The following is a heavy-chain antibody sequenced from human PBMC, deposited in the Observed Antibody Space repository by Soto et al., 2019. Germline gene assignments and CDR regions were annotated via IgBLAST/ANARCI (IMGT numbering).Heavy chain of an antibody. CDR1: GGSISSGGYY. V-gene: IGHV4-31*03. Sequence: SETLSLTCTVSGGSISSGGYYWSWIRQHPGKGLEWIGYIYYSGSTYYNPSLKSRVTISVDTSKNQFSLKLSSVTAADTAVYYCARGTPFDWLQGDHWGGHIDPWGQGTLVTVSS. CDR3: ARGTPFDWLQGDHWGGHIDP. J-gene: IGHJ5*02. CDR2: IYYSGST. D-gene: IGHD3-9*01.